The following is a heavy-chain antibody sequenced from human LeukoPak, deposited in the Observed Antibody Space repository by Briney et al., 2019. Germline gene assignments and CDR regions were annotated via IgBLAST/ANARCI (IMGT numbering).Heavy chain of an antibody. CDR1: GFTFSSYW. D-gene: IGHD4-17*01. CDR2: IKQDGSET. Sequence: KPGGSLRPSCAASGFTFSSYWMSWVRQAPGKGLEWVANIKQDGSETYYVDSVKGRFTISRDNAKHSLYLQMNSLRAEDTAVYYCARDGGYGDYCFDYWGQGTLVTVSS. CDR3: ARDGGYGDYCFDY. V-gene: IGHV3-7*01. J-gene: IGHJ4*02.